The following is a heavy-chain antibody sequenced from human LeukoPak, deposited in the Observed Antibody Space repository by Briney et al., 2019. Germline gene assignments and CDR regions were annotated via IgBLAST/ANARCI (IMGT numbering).Heavy chain of an antibody. CDR3: ARDGQQLPFDY. CDR2: ISSSSSYI. V-gene: IGHV3-21*05. Sequence: GGSLRLSCAASGFTFSSYSMNWVRQAPGKGLEWVSYISSSSSYIYYAGSVKGRFTISRDNAKNSLYLQMNSLRAEDTAVYYCARDGQQLPFDYWGQGTLVTVSS. CDR1: GFTFSSYS. J-gene: IGHJ4*02. D-gene: IGHD6-13*01.